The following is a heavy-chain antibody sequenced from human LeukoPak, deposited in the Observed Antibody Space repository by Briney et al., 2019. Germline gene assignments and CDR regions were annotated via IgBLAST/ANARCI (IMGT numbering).Heavy chain of an antibody. Sequence: ASVKVSCKASGYSSTNYGISWVRQAPGQGLEWMGWIHIYRGNTNYAQKFQGRVTMTTDTSTSTVYMEVRGLRSEDTAVYYCAREAITIFGVVRTQTTYGPHRFDPWGQGTLVTVSS. CDR3: AREAITIFGVVRTQTTYGPHRFDP. V-gene: IGHV1-18*01. CDR1: GYSSTNYG. J-gene: IGHJ5*02. CDR2: IHIYRGNT. D-gene: IGHD3-3*01.